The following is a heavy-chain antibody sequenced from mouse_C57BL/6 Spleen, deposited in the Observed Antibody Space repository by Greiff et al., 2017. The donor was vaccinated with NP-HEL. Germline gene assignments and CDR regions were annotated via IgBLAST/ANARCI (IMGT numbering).Heavy chain of an antibody. V-gene: IGHV1-55*01. CDR1: GYTFTSYW. J-gene: IGHJ4*01. D-gene: IGHD2-4*01. CDR2: IYPGSGST. CDR3: ARGYDYDLSYAMDY. Sequence: QVQLQQPGAELVKPGASVKMSCKASGYTFTSYWITWVKQRPGQGLEWIGDIYPGSGSTNYNEKFKSKATLTVDTSSSTAYMQLSSLTSEDSAVYYCARGYDYDLSYAMDYWGQGTSVTVSS.